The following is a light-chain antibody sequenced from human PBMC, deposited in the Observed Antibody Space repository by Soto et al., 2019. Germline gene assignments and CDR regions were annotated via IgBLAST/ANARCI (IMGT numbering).Light chain of an antibody. Sequence: PGERVTILCLASQSVSSTSLAWYQQKPGQTPRLLIYGASSRATGTPDRISGGGSGTHFTLTISRLEPEDFAVYYCQLYGISPHFGQGTRLEIK. V-gene: IGKV3-20*01. CDR3: QLYGISPH. CDR2: GAS. J-gene: IGKJ5*01. CDR1: QSVSSTS.